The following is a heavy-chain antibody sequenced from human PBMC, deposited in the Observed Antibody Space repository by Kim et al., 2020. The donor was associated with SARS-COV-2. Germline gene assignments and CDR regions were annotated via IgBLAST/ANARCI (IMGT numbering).Heavy chain of an antibody. J-gene: IGHJ4*02. CDR2: NP. V-gene: IGHV1-18*01. CDR3: ARGGFTTPEDY. Sequence: NPFDAQKFQGRVAMTTDTSTSTAYIELRSLRSDDTAVYYCARGGFTTPEDYWGQGTLVTVSS. D-gene: IGHD1-1*01.